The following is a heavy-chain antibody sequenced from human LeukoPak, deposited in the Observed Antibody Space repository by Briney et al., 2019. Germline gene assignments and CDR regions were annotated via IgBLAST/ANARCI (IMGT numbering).Heavy chain of an antibody. J-gene: IGHJ6*02. CDR3: ARSNPPYGMDV. D-gene: IGHD1-14*01. CDR1: GGSFSGYY. CDR2: INHSGST. Sequence: SETLSLTCAVYGGSFSGYYWSWIRQPPGKGLEWIGEINHSGSTNYNPSLKSRVTISVDTSKNQFSLKLSSVTAADTAVYYCARSNPPYGMDVWGQGTTVTVSS. V-gene: IGHV4-34*01.